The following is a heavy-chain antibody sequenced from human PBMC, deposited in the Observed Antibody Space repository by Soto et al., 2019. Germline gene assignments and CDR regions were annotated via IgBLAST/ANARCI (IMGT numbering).Heavy chain of an antibody. CDR3: ATERCYDFWSGYYNCGMDV. J-gene: IGHJ6*02. Sequence: VKVSCKVSGYTLTELSMHWVRQAPGKGLEWMGGFDPEDGETIYAQKFQGRVTVTEDTSTDTAYMELSSLRSEDTAVYYCATERCYDFWSGYYNCGMDVWGQGTTVTVSS. CDR1: GYTLTELS. D-gene: IGHD3-3*01. V-gene: IGHV1-24*01. CDR2: FDPEDGET.